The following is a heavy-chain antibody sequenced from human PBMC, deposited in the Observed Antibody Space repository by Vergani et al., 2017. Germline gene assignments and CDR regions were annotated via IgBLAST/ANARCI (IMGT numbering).Heavy chain of an antibody. CDR2: IYYSGST. J-gene: IGHJ6*03. D-gene: IGHD3-9*01. Sequence: QVQLQESGPGLVKPSETLSLTCTVSGGSISSYYWSWIRQPPGKGLEWIGYIYYSGSTNYNPSLKSRVAISVDTSKNQFSLKLSSVTAADKAVYYCARAITELRYVDWLSKGYYYYMDVWGKGTTVTVSS. CDR3: ARAITELRYVDWLSKGYYYYMDV. CDR1: GGSISSYY. V-gene: IGHV4-59*01.